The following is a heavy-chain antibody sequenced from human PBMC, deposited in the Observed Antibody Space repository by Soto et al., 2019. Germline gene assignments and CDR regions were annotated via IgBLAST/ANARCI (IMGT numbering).Heavy chain of an antibody. D-gene: IGHD3-16*01. CDR1: GYTFTSYA. J-gene: IGHJ6*02. CDR3: ARLTVGGYYYYGMDV. V-gene: IGHV1-3*01. Sequence: AAVKVSCKASGYTFTSYAMHWVRQAPGQRLEWMGWINAGNGNTKYSQKFQGRVTITRDTSASTAYMELSSLRSEDTAVYYCARLTVGGYYYYGMDVWGQGTTVTVYS. CDR2: INAGNGNT.